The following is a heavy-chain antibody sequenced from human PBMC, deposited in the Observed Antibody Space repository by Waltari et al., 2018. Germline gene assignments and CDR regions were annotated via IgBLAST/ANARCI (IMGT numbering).Heavy chain of an antibody. CDR3: AKDVEGELYYFDN. J-gene: IGHJ4*02. D-gene: IGHD3-16*01. V-gene: IGHV3-30*18. CDR1: GFSFSSFA. CDR2: VGFDGRNK. Sequence: VQLVESGGGVVQPGRSLRLSCAASGFSFSSFAMHWVRRSPGAGLDWVAGVGFDGRNKVYAESVKGRFTISRDNSKNTLYLQMESLRAEDTAIYYCAKDVEGELYYFDNWGQGTLVTVSS.